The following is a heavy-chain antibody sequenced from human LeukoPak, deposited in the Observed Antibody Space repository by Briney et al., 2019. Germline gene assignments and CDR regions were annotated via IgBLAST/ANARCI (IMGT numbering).Heavy chain of an antibody. CDR1: GYTFATYW. CDR2: IYPGDSDT. D-gene: IGHD2-15*01. J-gene: IGHJ6*02. CDR3: ARHMVGTDLYGMDV. Sequence: GESLKISCQGSGYTFATYWIVWVRQMPGKGLEWMGIIYPGDSDTRYSPSFQGQVTISADKTITTAYLQWTNLKASDTATYYCARHMVGTDLYGMDVWGQGTTVNVSS. V-gene: IGHV5-51*01.